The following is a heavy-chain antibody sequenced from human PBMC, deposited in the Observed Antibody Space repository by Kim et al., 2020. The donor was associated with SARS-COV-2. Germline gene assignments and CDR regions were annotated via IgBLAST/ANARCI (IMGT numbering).Heavy chain of an antibody. CDR1: GFTFSSCA. V-gene: IGHV3-30-3*01. CDR2: ISYDGSNK. Sequence: GGSLRLSCAASGFTFSSCAIHWVRQAPGKGLEWVAVISYDGSNKNYADSVKGRFTISRDNSKNTVYLEMNSLRAEDTAVYYCARAGYFDWLSNLYYVDY. J-gene: IGHJ4*01. D-gene: IGHD3-9*01. CDR3: ARAGYFDWLSNLYYVDY.